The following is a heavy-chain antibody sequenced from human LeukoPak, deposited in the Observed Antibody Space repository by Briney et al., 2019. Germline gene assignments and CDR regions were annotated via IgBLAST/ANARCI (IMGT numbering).Heavy chain of an antibody. CDR1: GFTFRNSW. CDR2: VNPDGSAT. J-gene: IGHJ4*02. Sequence: GGSVRLSCAASGFTFRNSWMHWVRQGPGKGLVWVSRVNPDGSATTYADSVKGRFTISRDNAKNTLYLQMNSLRAEDTAVYYCARSLIGSYDYWGQGSQVTVSS. CDR3: ARSLIGSYDY. V-gene: IGHV3-74*01. D-gene: IGHD1-26*01.